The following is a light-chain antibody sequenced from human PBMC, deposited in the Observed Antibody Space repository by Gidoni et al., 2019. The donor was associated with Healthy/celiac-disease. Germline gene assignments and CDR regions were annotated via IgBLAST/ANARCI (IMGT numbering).Light chain of an antibody. CDR2: GAS. V-gene: IGKV3-15*01. J-gene: IGKJ1*01. CDR3: QKYNNWPRT. CDR1: QSVSSK. Sequence: EIVMTQSPATLSVSAGERATLSCRASQSVSSKLAWYQQKPGQAPRLLIYGASTRATGIPARFSGSGSETEFTLTISSLQSEDFAVYYCQKYNNWPRTFGQGTKVEIK.